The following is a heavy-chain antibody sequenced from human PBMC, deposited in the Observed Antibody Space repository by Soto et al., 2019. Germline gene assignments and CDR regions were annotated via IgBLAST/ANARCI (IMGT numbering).Heavy chain of an antibody. CDR3: AKENHDYGDYLDY. Sequence: EVQLLESGGGLVQPGGSLRLSCAASGCTFSKYAMTWVRQAPGKGLEWVSFISRSGVDTYYADSVKGRFTISRDNSKNTLYLQMNSLRAEDPAVYYCAKENHDYGDYLDYCGQGTLVTVSS. J-gene: IGHJ4*02. D-gene: IGHD4-17*01. CDR1: GCTFSKYA. CDR2: ISRSGVDT. V-gene: IGHV3-23*01.